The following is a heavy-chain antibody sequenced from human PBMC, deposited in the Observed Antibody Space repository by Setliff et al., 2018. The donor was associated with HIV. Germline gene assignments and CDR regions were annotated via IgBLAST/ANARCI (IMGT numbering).Heavy chain of an antibody. CDR3: ASDSPAARFEELEDHYYYFMDV. CDR1: GGPFTSA. V-gene: IGHV1-69*13. J-gene: IGHJ6*03. Sequence: SVKVSCKASGGPFTSAFNWVRQVPGQGLEWMGGIIPIFGTANYAQNFGGRVTITADQSTTTSYVQLNSLRFEDTAIYYCASDSPAARFEELEDHYYYFMDVWGKGTTVTVSS. CDR2: IIPIFGTA. D-gene: IGHD3-10*01.